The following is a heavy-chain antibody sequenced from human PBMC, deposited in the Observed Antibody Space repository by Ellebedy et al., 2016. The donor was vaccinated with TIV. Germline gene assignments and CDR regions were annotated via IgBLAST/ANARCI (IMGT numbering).Heavy chain of an antibody. CDR1: GGSFSGYY. J-gene: IGHJ4*02. V-gene: IGHV4-34*01. D-gene: IGHD5-18*01. Sequence: MPSETLSLTCAVYGGSFSGYYWSWIRQPPGKGLEWIGEINHSGSTNYNPSLKSRVTISVDTSKNHFSLKVSSVTAADTAVYFCAREDENTAMALDYWGQGTLVSVSS. CDR3: AREDENTAMALDY. CDR2: INHSGST.